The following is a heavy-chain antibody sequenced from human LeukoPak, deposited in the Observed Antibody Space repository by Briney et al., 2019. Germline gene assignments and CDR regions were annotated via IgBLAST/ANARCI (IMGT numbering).Heavy chain of an antibody. V-gene: IGHV3-30*14. CDR2: ISYDGSNK. Sequence: GGSLRLSCAASGFTFSSYAMHWVRQAPGKGLEWVAVISYDGSNKYYADSVKGRFTISRDNSKNTLYLQMNSLRAEDTAVYYCASGGNSFHYYYYGMDVWGQGTTVTVSS. CDR1: GFTFSSYA. D-gene: IGHD4-23*01. J-gene: IGHJ6*02. CDR3: ASGGNSFHYYYYGMDV.